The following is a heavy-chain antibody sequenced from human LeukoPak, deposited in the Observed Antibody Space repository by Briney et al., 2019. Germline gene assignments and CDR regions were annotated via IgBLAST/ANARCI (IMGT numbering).Heavy chain of an antibody. J-gene: IGHJ3*02. CDR2: IKQDGSEK. Sequence: PGGSLRLSCAASGFTFSSYWTSWVRQAPGKGLEWVANIKQDGSEKYYVDSVKGRFTISRDNAKNSLYLQMNSLRAEDTAVYYCAREGSLWLREAFDIWGQGTMVTVSS. D-gene: IGHD6-19*01. CDR3: AREGSLWLREAFDI. CDR1: GFTFSSYW. V-gene: IGHV3-7*01.